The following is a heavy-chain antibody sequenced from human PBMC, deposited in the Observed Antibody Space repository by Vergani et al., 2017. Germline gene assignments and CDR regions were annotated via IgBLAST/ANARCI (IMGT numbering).Heavy chain of an antibody. D-gene: IGHD2-15*01. J-gene: IGHJ4*02. CDR3: ARGPAYCSGGSCYTY. CDR1: GGTFSSYA. Sequence: QVQLVQSGAEVKKPGSSVKVSCKASGGTFSSYAISWVRQAPGQGLEWMGRIIPILGIANYAQKFHGRVTITADKSTSTAYMELSSLRSEDTAVYYCARGPAYCSGGSCYTYWGQGTLVTVSS. V-gene: IGHV1-69*04. CDR2: IIPILGIA.